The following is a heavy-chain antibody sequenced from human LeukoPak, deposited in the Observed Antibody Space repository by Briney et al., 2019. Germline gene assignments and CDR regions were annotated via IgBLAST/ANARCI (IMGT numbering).Heavy chain of an antibody. CDR2: ISGSGGST. CDR1: GFTFSSYG. V-gene: IGHV3-23*01. D-gene: IGHD3-10*01. CDR3: AKDLAKITMVRGVKPLFDY. J-gene: IGHJ4*02. Sequence: GGSLRLSCAASGFTFSSYGMSWVRQAPGKGLEWVSAISGSGGSTYYADSVKGRFTISRDNSKNTLYLQMDSLRAEDTAVYYCAKDLAKITMVRGVKPLFDYWGQGTLVTVSS.